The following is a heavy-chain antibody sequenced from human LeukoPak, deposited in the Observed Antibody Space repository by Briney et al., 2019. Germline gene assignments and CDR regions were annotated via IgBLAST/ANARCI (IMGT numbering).Heavy chain of an antibody. CDR3: AKDVGPVVAATDDTSNWFDP. CDR1: GFTLDDYA. CDR2: ISGDGGST. J-gene: IGHJ5*02. V-gene: IGHV3-43*02. Sequence: GGSLRLSCAASGFTLDDYAMHWARQAPGKGLEWVSLISGDGGSTYYADSVKGRFTISRDNSKNSLYLQMNSLRTEDSALYYCAKDVGPVVAATDDTSNWFDPWGQGTLVTVSS. D-gene: IGHD2-15*01.